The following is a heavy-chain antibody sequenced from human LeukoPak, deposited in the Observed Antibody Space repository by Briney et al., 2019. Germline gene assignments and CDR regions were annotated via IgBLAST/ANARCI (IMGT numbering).Heavy chain of an antibody. J-gene: IGHJ4*02. Sequence: GGSLRLSCAASGFTFSSYAMSWVRQAPGKGLEWVSAISGSGGSTYYADSVKGRFTISRDNSWNMLYLQMNSLRAEDTAVYYCAKDWRQFFRGSYFDYWGQGTLVTVSS. V-gene: IGHV3-23*01. CDR1: GFTFSSYA. D-gene: IGHD3-16*01. CDR2: ISGSGGST. CDR3: AKDWRQFFRGSYFDY.